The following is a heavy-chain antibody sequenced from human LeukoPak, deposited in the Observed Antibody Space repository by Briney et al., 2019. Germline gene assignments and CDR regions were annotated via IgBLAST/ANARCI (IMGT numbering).Heavy chain of an antibody. D-gene: IGHD6-19*01. CDR2: INHSGST. J-gene: IGHJ5*02. CDR1: GGSFSGYY. CDR3: ARALRAAAAPRRYSSGWYRDLGWFDP. Sequence: MPSETLSLTCAVYGGSFSGYYWSWIRQPPGKGLEWIGEINHSGSTNYNPTLKSRVTISVDTSKNQFSLKLSSVTAADTAVYYCARALRAAAAPRRYSSGWYRDLGWFDPWGQGTLVTVSS. V-gene: IGHV4-34*01.